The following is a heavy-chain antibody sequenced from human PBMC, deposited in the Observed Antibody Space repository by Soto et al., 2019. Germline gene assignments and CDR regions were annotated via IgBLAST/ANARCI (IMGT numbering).Heavy chain of an antibody. J-gene: IGHJ4*02. V-gene: IGHV3-30-3*01. CDR1: GFTFSSYA. CDR3: ARCIVATALDY. Sequence: GSLRLSCAASGFTFSSYAMHWVRQAPGKGLEWVAVISYDGSNKYYADSVKGRFTISRDNSKNTLYLQMNSLRAEDTAVYYCARCIVATALDYWGQGTLVTVSS. D-gene: IGHD5-12*01. CDR2: ISYDGSNK.